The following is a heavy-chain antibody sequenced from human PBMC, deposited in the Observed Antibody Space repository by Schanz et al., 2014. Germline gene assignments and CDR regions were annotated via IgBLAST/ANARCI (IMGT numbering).Heavy chain of an antibody. V-gene: IGHV3-30*18. CDR1: GFTFSSYG. CDR2: ISYDGNNE. CDR3: AKDTGYCHGGACYCFEY. D-gene: IGHD2-8*02. Sequence: QVQLVESGGGVVQPGRSRRLSCEASGFTFSSYGMHWVRQAPGKGLEWVAVISYDGNNEDYADSVKGRFSISRDNSQNTLYLQMDSLRPEDKAVYFCAKDTGYCHGGACYCFEYWGLGILVTVSS. J-gene: IGHJ4*02.